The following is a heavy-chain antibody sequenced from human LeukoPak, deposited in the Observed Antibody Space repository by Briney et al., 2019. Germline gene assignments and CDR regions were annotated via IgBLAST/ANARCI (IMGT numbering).Heavy chain of an antibody. D-gene: IGHD2-2*02. CDR1: GFTFSSYA. Sequence: GRSLRLSCAASGFTFSSYAMHWVRQAPGKGLEWVAVISYDGSNKYYADSVKGRFTISRDNSKNTLYLQMNSLRAEDTAVYYCARGLYSSTSCYTTDFDYWGQGTLVTVSS. CDR3: ARGLYSSTSCYTTDFDY. V-gene: IGHV3-30-3*01. J-gene: IGHJ4*02. CDR2: ISYDGSNK.